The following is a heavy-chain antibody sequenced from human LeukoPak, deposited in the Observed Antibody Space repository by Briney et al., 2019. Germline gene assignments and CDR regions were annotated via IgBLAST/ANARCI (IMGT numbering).Heavy chain of an antibody. Sequence: AGSLRLSCDASGFTFSSYAMSWVRQGTTRGLEWVSSIASSGEATYYADSVKGRFTISRDNSRYTLYLQMNSLRAEDTAVYYCAKDRPNYYHSNGHSYSRDGDSWGQGALVTVST. V-gene: IGHV3-23*01. CDR3: AKDRPNYYHSNGHSYSRDGDS. D-gene: IGHD3-22*01. CDR1: GFTFSSYA. J-gene: IGHJ5*01. CDR2: IASSGEAT.